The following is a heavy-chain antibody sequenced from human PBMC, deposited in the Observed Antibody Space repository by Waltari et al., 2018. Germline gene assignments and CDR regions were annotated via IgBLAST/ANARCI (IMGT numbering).Heavy chain of an antibody. CDR1: GYSISSGYY. V-gene: IGHV4-38-2*01. Sequence: QVQLQESGPGLVKPSETLSRTCAVSGYSISSGYYWGWIRQPPGKGLEWIGSIYHSGSTYYNPSLKSRVTISVDTSKNQFSLKLSSVTAADTAVYYCARVDYDSSGYADYWGQGTLVTVSS. CDR3: ARVDYDSSGYADY. D-gene: IGHD3-22*01. J-gene: IGHJ4*02. CDR2: IYHSGST.